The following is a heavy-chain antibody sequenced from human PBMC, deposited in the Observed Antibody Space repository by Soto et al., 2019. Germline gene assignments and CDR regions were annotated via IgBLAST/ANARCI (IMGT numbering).Heavy chain of an antibody. CDR3: ASSHCSGAACRNDY. D-gene: IGHD2-15*01. CDR1: GFTFNTYA. CDR2: ISGGGGST. V-gene: IGHV3-23*01. J-gene: IGHJ4*02. Sequence: VQLLESGGHLVQPGGSLRLSCAASGFTFNTYAMTWVRQAPGKGLEWVSVISGGGGSTYYADSVRGRFTISRDNSKNTVYLQMNSLRAEDTAVSYCASSHCSGAACRNDYWGQGTLVTVSS.